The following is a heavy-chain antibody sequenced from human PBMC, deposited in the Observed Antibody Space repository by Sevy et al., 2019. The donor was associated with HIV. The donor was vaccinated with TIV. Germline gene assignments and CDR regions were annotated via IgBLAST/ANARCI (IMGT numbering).Heavy chain of an antibody. CDR3: AKGYCSGGSCPRDYYYYGMDV. CDR2: ISVNGRNT. D-gene: IGHD2-15*01. CDR1: GFTFSSYA. J-gene: IGHJ6*02. Sequence: GGSLRLSCAASGFTFSSYAMNWVRQAPGKGLEWVSSISVNGRNTYYADSVEGRFTVSRDNSKNTRYLEMNSLRADDTALYYCAKGYCSGGSCPRDYYYYGMDVWGQGTTVTVSS. V-gene: IGHV3-23*01.